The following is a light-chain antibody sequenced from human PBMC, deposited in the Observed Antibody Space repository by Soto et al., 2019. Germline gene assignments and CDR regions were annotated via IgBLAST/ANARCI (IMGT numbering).Light chain of an antibody. V-gene: IGKV1-39*01. CDR2: TAS. CDR1: QSIRFY. CDR3: QQSYSMPGT. J-gene: IGKJ1*01. Sequence: DIQMTQSPSSLSASVGDRVTITCRASQSIRFYLNWYQQKPGKAPKLLIYTASNVQSGVPSRISGSGSGTDFTLTNSSLQPEEFATYYCQQSYSMPGTFGQGTKVEMK.